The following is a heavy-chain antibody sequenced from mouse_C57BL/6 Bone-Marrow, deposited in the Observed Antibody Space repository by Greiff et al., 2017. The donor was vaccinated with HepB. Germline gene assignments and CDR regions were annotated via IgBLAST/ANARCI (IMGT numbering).Heavy chain of an antibody. CDR1: GFSFTSYA. CDR2: IWPGGGT. J-gene: IGHJ1*03. CDR3: ARNPPGGRKYFDV. V-gene: IGHV2-9-1*01. Sequence: VKLVESGPGLVAPSQRLSITCTVSGFSFTSYAISWVRQPPGKGLEWLGVIWPGGGTNYNSALKSRLSISTDNSKSQVFLKMNSLQTDDTARYYCARNPPGGRKYFDVWGTGTTVTVSS. D-gene: IGHD4-1*01.